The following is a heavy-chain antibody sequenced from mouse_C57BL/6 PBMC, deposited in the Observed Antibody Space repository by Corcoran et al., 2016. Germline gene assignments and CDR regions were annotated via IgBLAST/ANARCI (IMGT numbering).Heavy chain of an antibody. D-gene: IGHD1-1*01. CDR2: ISYDGSN. CDR1: GYSITSGYY. J-gene: IGHJ1*03. V-gene: IGHV3-6*01. Sequence: DVQLQESGPGLVKPSQSLSLTCSVTGYSITSGYYWNWIRQFPGNKLEWMGYISYDGSNNYNPSLKNRISITRDTSKNQFFLKLNSVTTEDTATYYCARVTTVEYWYFDVWGTGTTVTVSS. CDR3: ARVTTVEYWYFDV.